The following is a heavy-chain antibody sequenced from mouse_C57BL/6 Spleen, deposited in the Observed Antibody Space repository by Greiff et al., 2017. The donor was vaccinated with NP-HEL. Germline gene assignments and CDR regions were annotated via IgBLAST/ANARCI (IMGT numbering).Heavy chain of an antibody. CDR2: ISSGSSTI. V-gene: IGHV5-17*01. Sequence: EVQGVESGGGLVKPGGSLKLSCAASGFTFSDYGMHWVRQAPEKGLEWVAYISSGSSTIYYADTVKGRLTISRDNAKNTLFLQMTSLRSEDTAMYYCARAVYYYGSSSFDYWGQGTTLTVSS. CDR3: ARAVYYYGSSSFDY. CDR1: GFTFSDYG. D-gene: IGHD1-1*01. J-gene: IGHJ2*01.